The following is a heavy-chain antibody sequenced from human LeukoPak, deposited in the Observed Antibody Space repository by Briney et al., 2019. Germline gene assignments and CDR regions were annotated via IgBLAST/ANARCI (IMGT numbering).Heavy chain of an antibody. CDR2: ISFDGTNK. V-gene: IGHV3-30-3*01. CDR3: AKDWKFYYVSGSFFPDN. CDR1: GFTFTNYA. Sequence: GGSLRLSCAASGFTFTNYAMQWVRQAPGKGLEWVAIISFDGTNKDYADYVKGRFTISRDNSKNTLYLHMNSLIPEDTAVYFCAKDWKFYYVSGSFFPDNWGQGTLVTVSS. J-gene: IGHJ4*02. D-gene: IGHD3-10*01.